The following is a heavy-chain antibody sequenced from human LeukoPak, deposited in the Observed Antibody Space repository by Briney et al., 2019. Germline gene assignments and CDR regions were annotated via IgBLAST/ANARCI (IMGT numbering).Heavy chain of an antibody. V-gene: IGHV4-39*01. Sequence: ASETLSLPCTVSRDSVSNDKFFWGWIRQPPGEGLEWIGSVYYSGSTYYNPSLNSRVTISVDTSKNQFSLKLSSVTAADTAVYYCARLGWWDSWGQGTLVTVSS. CDR2: VYYSGST. CDR1: RDSVSNDKFF. CDR3: ARLGWWDS. D-gene: IGHD2-15*01. J-gene: IGHJ4*02.